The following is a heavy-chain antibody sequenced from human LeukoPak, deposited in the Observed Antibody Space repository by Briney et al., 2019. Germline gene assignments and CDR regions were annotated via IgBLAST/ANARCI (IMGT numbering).Heavy chain of an antibody. V-gene: IGHV4-30-2*01. CDR1: GGSISSGGYY. CDR3: ARNCDTIFGVACFDY. Sequence: SETLSLTCTVSGGSISSGGYYWSWIRQPPGKGLEWIGYIYHSGSTYYNPSLKSRVTISVDRSKNQFSLKLSSVTAADTAVYYCARNCDTIFGVACFDYWGQGTLVTVSS. D-gene: IGHD3-3*01. J-gene: IGHJ4*02. CDR2: IYHSGST.